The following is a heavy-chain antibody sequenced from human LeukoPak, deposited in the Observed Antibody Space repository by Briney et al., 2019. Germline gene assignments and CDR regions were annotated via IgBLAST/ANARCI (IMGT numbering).Heavy chain of an antibody. CDR2: IYTSGST. V-gene: IGHV4-4*07. J-gene: IGHJ4*02. Sequence: SETLSLTCTVSGGSIGSYYWSWIRQPAGKGLEWIGRIYTSGSTNYNPSLKSRVTMSVDTSKNQFSLKLSSVTAADTAVYYCARSTRSGSYVDYWGQGTLVTVSS. D-gene: IGHD1-26*01. CDR3: ARSTRSGSYVDY. CDR1: GGSIGSYY.